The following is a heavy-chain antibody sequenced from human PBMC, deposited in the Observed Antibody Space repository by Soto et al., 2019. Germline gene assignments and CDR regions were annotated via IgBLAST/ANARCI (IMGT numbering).Heavy chain of an antibody. J-gene: IGHJ4*02. Sequence: QLQLQESGPGLVKPSATLSLTCTVSGGSISSSSYYWGCIRQHPVNGLEWIGSIYYSGRTYYNPSLKSRVTLSGETSKNQFSLKLSSVTAADTAVYYGANLVDTAMVHWGQGTLVTVSS. CDR3: ANLVDTAMVH. CDR1: GGSISSSSYY. D-gene: IGHD5-18*01. CDR2: IYYSGRT. V-gene: IGHV4-39*01.